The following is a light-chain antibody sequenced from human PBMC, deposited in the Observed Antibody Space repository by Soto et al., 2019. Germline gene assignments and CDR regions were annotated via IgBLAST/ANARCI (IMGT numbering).Light chain of an antibody. V-gene: IGKV3-20*01. J-gene: IGKJ4*01. Sequence: EIVLTQSPGTLSLSPGERATLSCRASQSVTSNYLAWYQQKPGQAPRLLIYGAFNRATGIPDRFSGCGSGTDFTLTISRLEPEDFAVYYCQQYGGSPRVTFGGGTKVEIK. CDR3: QQYGGSPRVT. CDR2: GAF. CDR1: QSVTSNY.